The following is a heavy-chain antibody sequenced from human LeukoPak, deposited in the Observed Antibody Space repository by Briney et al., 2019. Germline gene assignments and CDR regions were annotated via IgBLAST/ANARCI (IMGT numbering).Heavy chain of an antibody. V-gene: IGHV4-59*12. CDR3: ARGDHTHCTGGSCPMDY. D-gene: IGHD2-15*01. CDR1: GGSLDTYY. CDR2: IYSSGST. J-gene: IGHJ4*02. Sequence: PSETLSLTCTVSGGSLDTYYWSWIRQPPGKGLEWLGYIYSSGSTNYNPSLKSRVTISVDPSKSQFSLKLSSVTAADTAVYYCARGDHTHCTGGSCPMDYWGQGSLVTVSS.